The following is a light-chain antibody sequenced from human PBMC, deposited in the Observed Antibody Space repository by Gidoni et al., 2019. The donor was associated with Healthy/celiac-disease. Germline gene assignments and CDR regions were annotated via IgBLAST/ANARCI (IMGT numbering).Light chain of an antibody. V-gene: IGKV1-9*01. CDR3: QQLNSYA. CDR1: QGTSSY. Sequence: DIQLTQSPSFLSASVGDRVTITCRASQGTSSYLAWYQQKPGKAPELLIYAASILQSGVPSRFSGRGSGTEFTLTISSLQPADFATYYCQQLNSYAFGQGTKVDSK. CDR2: AAS. J-gene: IGKJ2*01.